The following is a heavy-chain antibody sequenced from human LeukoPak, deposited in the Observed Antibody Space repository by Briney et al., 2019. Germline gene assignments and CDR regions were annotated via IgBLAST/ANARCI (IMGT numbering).Heavy chain of an antibody. CDR2: INACNGNT. CDR3: ARKDDILTGSLDY. V-gene: IGHV1-3*01. CDR1: GYTFTSYA. Sequence: ASVKVSCKASGYTFTSYAMHWVRQAPGQRLEWMGWINACNGNTKYSQKFQGRVTITRDTSASTAYMELSSLRSEDTAVYYCARKDDILTGSLDYWGQGTLVTVSS. J-gene: IGHJ4*02. D-gene: IGHD3-9*01.